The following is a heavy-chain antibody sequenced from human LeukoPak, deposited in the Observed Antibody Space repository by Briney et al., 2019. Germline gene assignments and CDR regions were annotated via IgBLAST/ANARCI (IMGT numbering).Heavy chain of an antibody. CDR2: IKDDGSDK. J-gene: IGHJ4*02. D-gene: IGHD3-9*01. Sequence: GGSLRLSCAASGFTFSNSSMTWVRQAPGKGLEWVATIKDDGSDKYYVDSVKGRFTISRDNAKNSLHLQMGSLRVEDTAVYYCAYLGHTDWGQGTLVTVSS. CDR3: AYLGHTD. V-gene: IGHV3-7*01. CDR1: GFTFSNSS.